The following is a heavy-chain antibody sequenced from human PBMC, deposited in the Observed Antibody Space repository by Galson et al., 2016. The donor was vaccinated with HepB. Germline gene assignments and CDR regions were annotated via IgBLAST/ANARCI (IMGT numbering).Heavy chain of an antibody. Sequence: LRLSCAASGLNFSPYWMHWVRQVPGKGLMWLSHINSDGSITTYADSVRGRFSISRDNAKNTLYLHMNGLRAEDTAHYYCALEKIYVGSLDVWGQGTTVTVSS. V-gene: IGHV3-74*03. CDR1: GLNFSPYW. CDR2: INSDGSIT. J-gene: IGHJ6*02. D-gene: IGHD3-10*01. CDR3: ALEKIYVGSLDV.